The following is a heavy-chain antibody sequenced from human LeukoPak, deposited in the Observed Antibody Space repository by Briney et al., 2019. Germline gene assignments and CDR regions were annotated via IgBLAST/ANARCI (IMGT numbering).Heavy chain of an antibody. J-gene: IGHJ3*02. V-gene: IGHV5-51*01. CDR3: ARLTWELGAAFDI. CDR2: IYPGDPDT. CDR1: GYSFTSYW. Sequence: GESLKISCKGSGYSFTSYWIGWVRQMPGKGLEWMGIIYPGDPDTRYSPSFQGQVTISADKSISTAYLQWSSLKASDTAMYYCARLTWELGAAFDIWGQGTMVTVSS. D-gene: IGHD1-26*01.